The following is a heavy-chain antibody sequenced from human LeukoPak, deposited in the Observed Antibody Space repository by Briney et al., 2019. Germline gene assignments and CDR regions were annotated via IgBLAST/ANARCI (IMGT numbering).Heavy chain of an antibody. D-gene: IGHD3-16*01. CDR2: ISAYNGNT. V-gene: IGHV1-18*01. J-gene: IGHJ6*03. CDR1: GYTFASYG. Sequence: ASVKVSCKASGYTFASYGISWVRQAPGQGLEWMGWISAYNGNTNYAQKLQGRVTMTTDTSTSTAYMERRSLRSDDTAVYYCARVGGGAYYYYYMDVWGKGTTVTVSS. CDR3: ARVGGGAYYYYYMDV.